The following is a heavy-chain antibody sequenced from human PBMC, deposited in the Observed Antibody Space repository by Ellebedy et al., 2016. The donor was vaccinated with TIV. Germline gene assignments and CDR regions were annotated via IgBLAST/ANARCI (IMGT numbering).Heavy chain of an antibody. J-gene: IGHJ6*02. CDR3: AREKGHYYYGMDV. Sequence: GESLKISXAASGFTFGTDDMTWVRQAPGKGLEWVSSISGNGGGTFHADSVKGRFTMSGDYSKNTLYLQMNSLRAEDTAVYYCAREKGHYYYGMDVWGQGTTVTVSS. CDR1: GFTFGTDD. CDR2: ISGNGGGT. V-gene: IGHV3-23*01.